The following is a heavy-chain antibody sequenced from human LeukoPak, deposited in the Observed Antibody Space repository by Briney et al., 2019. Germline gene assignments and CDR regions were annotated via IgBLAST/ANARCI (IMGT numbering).Heavy chain of an antibody. Sequence: PGGSLRLSCAASGFTFSSYTMNWARQAPGKGLEWLSYISSSGSTIYYADSVKGRFTISRGNAKNSLYLQMNSLRAEDTAVYYCARDPYGDYDFDYWGQGTLVTVSS. D-gene: IGHD4-17*01. V-gene: IGHV3-48*01. CDR1: GFTFSSYT. J-gene: IGHJ4*02. CDR2: ISSSGSTI. CDR3: ARDPYGDYDFDY.